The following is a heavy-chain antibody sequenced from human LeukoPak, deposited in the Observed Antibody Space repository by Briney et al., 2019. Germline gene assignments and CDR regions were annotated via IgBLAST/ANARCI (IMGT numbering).Heavy chain of an antibody. CDR3: AKDIYSYGELDH. CDR1: GFTFSNYG. Sequence: GGSLRLSCAASGFTFSNYGMHWVRQAPGKGLEWVSFIRYDARNIYYADSVKGRFTISRDNSKKTLYLQMNSLRAEDTAFYYCAKDIYSYGELDHWGQGTLVIVSS. D-gene: IGHD5-18*01. J-gene: IGHJ4*02. CDR2: IRYDARNI. V-gene: IGHV3-30*02.